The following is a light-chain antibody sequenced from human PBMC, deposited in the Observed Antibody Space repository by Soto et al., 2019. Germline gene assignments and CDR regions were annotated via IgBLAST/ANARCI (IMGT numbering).Light chain of an antibody. CDR1: QSIRTY. V-gene: IGKV1-39*01. CDR2: AAS. Sequence: DIQMTQSPSSLSASVGDRVTITCRASQSIRTYLNWYQKKPGKAPKFLIYAASTMQSGVPSRFSGSESGTYFTLTMSMLLVEYFATYYFQQTYSIPRTFGQETMVEI. CDR3: QQTYSIPRT. J-gene: IGKJ1*01.